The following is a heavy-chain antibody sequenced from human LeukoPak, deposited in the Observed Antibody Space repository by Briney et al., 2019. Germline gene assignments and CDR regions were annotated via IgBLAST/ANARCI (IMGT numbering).Heavy chain of an antibody. CDR3: ARVGVVVPAAWFDP. J-gene: IGHJ5*02. D-gene: IGHD2-2*01. V-gene: IGHV1-18*01. Sequence: ASVKVSCKASGYSFGIFGTSWVRQAPGQGLEWMGWISANNGNTNYAQNLQGRVTMTTDTSTSTAYTELRSLRSDDTAVYYCARVGVVVPAAWFDPWGQGTLVAVSS. CDR1: GYSFGIFG. CDR2: ISANNGNT.